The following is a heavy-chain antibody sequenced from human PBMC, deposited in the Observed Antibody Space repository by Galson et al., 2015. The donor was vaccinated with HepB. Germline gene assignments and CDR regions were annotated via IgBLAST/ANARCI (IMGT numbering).Heavy chain of an antibody. J-gene: IGHJ3*02. Sequence: SLRLSCAASGFTFNNYAMSWVRHAPGKGLEWVSAITGSGDKTYYGDSVKGRFTVSRDNSKNTLYLQMNRLRAEDTAVYYCARGDDDYCSSTNSCHDAFDIWGQGTMVTVSS. CDR3: ARGDDDYCSSTNSCHDAFDI. CDR2: ITGSGDKT. CDR1: GFTFNNYA. V-gene: IGHV3-23*01. D-gene: IGHD2-2*01.